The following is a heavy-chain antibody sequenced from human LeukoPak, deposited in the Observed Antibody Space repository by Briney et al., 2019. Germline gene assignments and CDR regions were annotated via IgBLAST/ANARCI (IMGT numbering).Heavy chain of an antibody. CDR3: AREAVYCSGGSCFAWFDP. Sequence: SETLSLTCTVSDGSINSYYWSWIRQPPGKGLQWIGYIYYSGSTNYNPSLKNRITFSVDMSKNQFSLRLNSVTAADTAVYYCAREAVYCSGGSCFAWFDPWGQGTLVTVSS. D-gene: IGHD2-15*01. CDR1: DGSINSYY. V-gene: IGHV4-59*01. CDR2: IYYSGST. J-gene: IGHJ5*02.